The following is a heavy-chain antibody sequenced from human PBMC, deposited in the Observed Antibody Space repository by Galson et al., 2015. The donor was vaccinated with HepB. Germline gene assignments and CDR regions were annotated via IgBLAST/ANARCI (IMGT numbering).Heavy chain of an antibody. CDR2: IIPILGIA. CDR3: ATRWVAAAAYYYGMDV. J-gene: IGHJ6*02. V-gene: IGHV1-69*04. CDR1: GGTFSSYA. Sequence: SVKVSCKASGGTFSSYAISWVRQAPGQGLEWMGRIIPILGIANYAQKFQGRVTITADKSTSTAYMELSSLRSEDTAVYYCATRWVAAAAYYYGMDVWSQGTTVTVSS. D-gene: IGHD6-13*01.